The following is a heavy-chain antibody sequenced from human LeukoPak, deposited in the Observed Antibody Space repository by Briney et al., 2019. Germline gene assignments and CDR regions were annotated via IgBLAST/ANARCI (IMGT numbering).Heavy chain of an antibody. CDR3: ARWDYAHY. J-gene: IGHJ4*02. V-gene: IGHV5-51*01. CDR1: GYRFTSSW. Sequence: GESLKISFKGSGYRFTSSWIAWVRQRPGEGLGWMGIIYPGDSDTRYSPSFQGQVTISADKSISTAYLPWSSLKTSHTAMYYCARWDYAHYSGQGTLVTVSS. D-gene: IGHD4-17*01. CDR2: IYPGDSDT.